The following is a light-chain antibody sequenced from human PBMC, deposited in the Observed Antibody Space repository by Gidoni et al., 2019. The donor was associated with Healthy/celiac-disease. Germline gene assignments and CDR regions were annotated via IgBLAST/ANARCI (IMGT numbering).Light chain of an antibody. J-gene: IGKJ1*01. CDR3: QQYNNWLRT. CDR1: QSVSSN. CDR2: GAS. V-gene: IGKV3-15*01. Sequence: EIVMTKSPATLSLSPGDRAILSCRSSQSVSSNLAWYQQKPGQAPRLLIYGASTRATGIPARFSGSGSGTEFTLTISSLQSEDFAVYYCQQYNNWLRTFGQGTKVEIK.